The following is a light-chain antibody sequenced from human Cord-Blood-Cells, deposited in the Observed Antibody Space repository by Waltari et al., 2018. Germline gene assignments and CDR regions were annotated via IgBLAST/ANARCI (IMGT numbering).Light chain of an antibody. V-gene: IGLV2-23*01. CDR3: CSYAGSSTWV. J-gene: IGLJ3*02. Sequence: LTQPASVSGSPGQSITISCTGTSSDVGSYNLVSWYQQHPGKAPKLMIYEGSKRPSGVSNRFSGSKSGNTASLTISGLQAEDEADYYCCSYAGSSTWVFGGGTKLTVL. CDR2: EGS. CDR1: SSDVGSYNL.